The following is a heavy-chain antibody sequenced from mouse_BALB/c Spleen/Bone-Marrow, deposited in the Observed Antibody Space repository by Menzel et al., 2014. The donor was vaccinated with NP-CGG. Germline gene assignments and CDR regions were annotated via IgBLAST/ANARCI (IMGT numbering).Heavy chain of an antibody. D-gene: IGHD1-1*01. CDR2: INPSNGGT. CDR1: GYSFTRYY. J-gene: IGHJ1*01. V-gene: IGHV1S81*02. Sequence: VHLVESGAELVKPGASVKLSCKASGYSFTRYYMYWVKQRPGQGLEWIGEINPSNGGTNFNEKFKSKATLTVDKSSSTAYMQFSSLTSEDSAVYYCTRSNYGYWYFDVWGAGTTVTVSS. CDR3: TRSNYGYWYFDV.